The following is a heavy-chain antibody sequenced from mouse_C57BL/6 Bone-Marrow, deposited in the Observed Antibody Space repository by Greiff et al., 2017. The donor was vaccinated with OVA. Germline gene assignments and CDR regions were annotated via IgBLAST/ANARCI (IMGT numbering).Heavy chain of an antibody. CDR3: TTPGNYLSWFAY. Sequence: VQLQQSGAELVRPGASVKLSCTASGFNIKDDYMHWVKQRPEQGLEWIGWIDPENGDTEYASKFQGKATITADTSYNTAYLQLSSLTSEDTAVYYCTTPGNYLSWFAYWGQGTLVTVSA. CDR2: IDPENGDT. V-gene: IGHV14-4*01. D-gene: IGHD2-1*01. CDR1: GFNIKDDY. J-gene: IGHJ3*01.